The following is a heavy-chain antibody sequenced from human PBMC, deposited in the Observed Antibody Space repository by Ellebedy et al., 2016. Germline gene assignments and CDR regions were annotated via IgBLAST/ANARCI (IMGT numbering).Heavy chain of an antibody. V-gene: IGHV3-9*01. CDR2: ISWNSGSI. Sequence: SLKISCAASGFTFDDYAMHWVRQAPGKGLEWVSGISWNSGSIDYADSVKGRFTISRDNAKNTLYLQMNSLRAEDTALYYCVKDIDDILTPDFDYWGQGTLVTVSS. CDR3: VKDIDDILTPDFDY. J-gene: IGHJ4*02. CDR1: GFTFDDYA. D-gene: IGHD3-9*01.